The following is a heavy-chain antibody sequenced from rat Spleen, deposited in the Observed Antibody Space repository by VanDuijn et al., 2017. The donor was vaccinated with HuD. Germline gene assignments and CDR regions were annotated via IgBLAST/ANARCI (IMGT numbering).Heavy chain of an antibody. CDR1: GFTFSDYG. V-gene: IGHV5-29*01. D-gene: IGHD1-6*01. CDR3: TTEDLDFGSRRFAY. J-gene: IGHJ3*01. CDR2: ITNTGGST. Sequence: EVQLVESGGGLVQPGRSLKLSCAASGFTFSDYGMAWVRQAPTKGLEWVASITNTGGSTYYPDSVKGRFTISRDHAKSTLFLHMDSLRSEDTATYYCTTEDLDFGSRRFAYWGQGTLVTVSS.